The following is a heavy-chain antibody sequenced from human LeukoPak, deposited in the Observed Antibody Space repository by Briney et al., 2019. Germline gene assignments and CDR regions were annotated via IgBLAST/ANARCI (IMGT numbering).Heavy chain of an antibody. V-gene: IGHV4-39*07. D-gene: IGHD1-26*01. CDR2: INNSGST. Sequence: SETLSLTCTVSGDSINNINYYWAWIRQPPGKGLEWIVTINNSGSTFYNPSLKSRVTISVDTSKNHFSLRLSSVTAADTAVYYCAKGGTYGGGADYWGQGTLVTVSS. CDR3: AKGGTYGGGADY. J-gene: IGHJ4*02. CDR1: GDSINNINYY.